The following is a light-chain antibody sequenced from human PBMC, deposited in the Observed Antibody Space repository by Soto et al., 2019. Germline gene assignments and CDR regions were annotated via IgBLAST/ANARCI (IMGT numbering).Light chain of an antibody. CDR3: CSYACSSTYC. J-gene: IGLJ1*01. V-gene: IGLV2-23*02. CDR1: SSDVGSYNL. CDR2: EVS. Sequence: QSALTQPASVSGSPGQSITISCTGTSSDVGSYNLVSWYQQHPGKAPKLMIYEVSKRPSGVSNRFSGSKSGNTASLTISGLQGEDEADYFCCSYACSSTYCFGTVTKVTVL.